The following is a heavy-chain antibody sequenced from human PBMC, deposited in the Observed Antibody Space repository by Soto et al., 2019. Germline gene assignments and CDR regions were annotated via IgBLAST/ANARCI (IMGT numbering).Heavy chain of an antibody. CDR3: ARSITMIVVVITQGAFDI. J-gene: IGHJ3*02. Sequence: SVKVSCKASGGTFSSYAISWVRQAPGQGLEWMGGIIPIFGTANYAQKFQGRVTITADESTSTAYMELSSLRSEDTAVYYCARSITMIVVVITQGAFDIWGQGTMVTVSS. CDR1: GGTFSSYA. D-gene: IGHD3-22*01. V-gene: IGHV1-69*13. CDR2: IIPIFGTA.